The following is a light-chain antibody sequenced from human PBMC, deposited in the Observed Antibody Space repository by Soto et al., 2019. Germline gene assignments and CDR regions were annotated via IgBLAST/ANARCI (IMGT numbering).Light chain of an antibody. V-gene: IGKV3-20*01. CDR3: QQYSSSWT. J-gene: IGKJ1*01. CDR2: ATS. Sequence: EIVLTQSPGTLSLSPGQRATLSCRASQSISSNFLAWYQQKPGPAPRLLIYATSSRATGIPGRFSGSGSGSDFTLTISRLEPEDFAVYYCQQYSSSWTFGQGTKVEIK. CDR1: QSISSNF.